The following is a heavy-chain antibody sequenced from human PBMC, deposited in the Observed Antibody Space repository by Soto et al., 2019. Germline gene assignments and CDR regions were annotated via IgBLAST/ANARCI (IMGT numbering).Heavy chain of an antibody. CDR3: AREFGSARPNYYYYYGMDV. CDR1: GYTFTSYG. J-gene: IGHJ6*02. D-gene: IGHD6-6*01. CDR2: ISAYNGNT. Sequence: GASVKVSRKASGYTFTSYGISWVRQAPGQGLEWMGWISAYNGNTNYAQKLQGRVTMTTDTSTSTAYMELRSLRSDDTAVYYCAREFGSARPNYYYYYGMDVWGQGTTVTVSS. V-gene: IGHV1-18*01.